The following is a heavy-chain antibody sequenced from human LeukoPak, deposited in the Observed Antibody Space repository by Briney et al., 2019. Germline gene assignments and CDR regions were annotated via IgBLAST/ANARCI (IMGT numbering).Heavy chain of an antibody. Sequence: GSSVKVSCKAFGGTFSSYAISWVRQAPGQGLEWMGGIIPIFGTANYAQKFQGRVTITTDESTSTAYMELSSLRSEDTAVYYCARGVFYCSSTSCYTGNYYYMDVWGKGTMVTVSS. V-gene: IGHV1-69*05. J-gene: IGHJ6*03. D-gene: IGHD2-2*02. CDR2: IIPIFGTA. CDR1: GGTFSSYA. CDR3: ARGVFYCSSTSCYTGNYYYMDV.